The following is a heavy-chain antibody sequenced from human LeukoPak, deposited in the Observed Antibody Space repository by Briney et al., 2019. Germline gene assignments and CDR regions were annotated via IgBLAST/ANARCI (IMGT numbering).Heavy chain of an antibody. CDR1: GGSISSYY. Sequence: SETLPLTCTVSGGSISSYYWSWIRQPAGKGLEWIGHIYNSGSTNYNPSLKGRVTMSVATSKNQFSLHLSSVTAADTAVYYCARSAFLVTAPGLYYFDYWGQGTLVAVSS. V-gene: IGHV4-4*07. J-gene: IGHJ4*02. CDR3: ARSAFLVTAPGLYYFDY. CDR2: IYNSGST. D-gene: IGHD6-13*01.